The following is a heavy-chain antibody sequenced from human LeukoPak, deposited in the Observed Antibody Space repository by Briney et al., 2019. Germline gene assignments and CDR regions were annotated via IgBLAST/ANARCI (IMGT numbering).Heavy chain of an antibody. CDR2: INPSGGST. CDR3: ARGLRKLEFDY. CDR1: GYTFTSYY. Sequence: ASVKVSCKASGYTFTSYYIHWVRQAPGQGLERMAIINPSGGSTSYAQKFQGRVTMTRDTATNTVYMELSSLTSEDTAVYYCARGLRKLEFDYWGQGTLVTVSS. V-gene: IGHV1-46*01. D-gene: IGHD2-21*02. J-gene: IGHJ4*02.